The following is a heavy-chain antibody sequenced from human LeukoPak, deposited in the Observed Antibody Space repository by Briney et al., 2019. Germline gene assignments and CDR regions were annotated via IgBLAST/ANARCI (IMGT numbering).Heavy chain of an antibody. V-gene: IGHV5-51*01. Sequence: GESLKISCKGSGYTFSSYWIGWVRQMPGKGLEWMGIIDPGDSDTRYSPSLQGQVTISVDTSIGTAYLQWSSLKASDTAIYYCARQNDFRLDYWGQGTLVTVSS. CDR1: GYTFSSYW. CDR2: IDPGDSDT. D-gene: IGHD3-3*01. CDR3: ARQNDFRLDY. J-gene: IGHJ4*02.